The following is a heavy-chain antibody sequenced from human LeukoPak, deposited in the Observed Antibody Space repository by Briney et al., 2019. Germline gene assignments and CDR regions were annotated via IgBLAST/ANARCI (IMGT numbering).Heavy chain of an antibody. D-gene: IGHD6-6*01. CDR3: ARGSSLAAS. J-gene: IGHJ5*02. CDR2: IYYGGST. V-gene: IGHV4-59*01. Sequence: PSETLSLTCTVSGGSISSYYWSWIRQPPGKGLEWIGYIYYGGSTNYNPSLKSRVTISVDTSKNQFSLKLSSVTAADTAVYYCARGSSLAASWGQGTLVTVSS. CDR1: GGSISSYY.